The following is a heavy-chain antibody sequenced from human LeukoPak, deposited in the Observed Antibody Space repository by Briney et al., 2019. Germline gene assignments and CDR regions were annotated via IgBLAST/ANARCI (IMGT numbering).Heavy chain of an antibody. D-gene: IGHD6-13*01. CDR2: ISYDGSNK. CDR3: AKWMGYWS. J-gene: IGHJ4*02. Sequence: GGSLRLSCAASGFTFSSYGMHWVRQAPGKGLEWVAVISYDGSNKYYADSVKGRFTISRDNSKNTLYLQMNSLRAEDTAVHYCAKWMGYWSWGQGTLVTVSS. V-gene: IGHV3-30*18. CDR1: GFTFSSYG.